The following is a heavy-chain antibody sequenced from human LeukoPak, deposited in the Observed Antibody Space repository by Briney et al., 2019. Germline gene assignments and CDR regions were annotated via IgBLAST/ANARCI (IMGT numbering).Heavy chain of an antibody. Sequence: GGSLRLSCAASGFTFSSYSMNWVRQAPGKGLEWVSSISSSSSYIYYADSVKGRFTISRDNAKNSLYLQMNSLRAEDTAVYYCARGGGWTGYSSSWFDYWGQGTLVTVSS. D-gene: IGHD6-13*01. V-gene: IGHV3-21*01. J-gene: IGHJ4*02. CDR1: GFTFSSYS. CDR3: ARGGGWTGYSSSWFDY. CDR2: ISSSSSYI.